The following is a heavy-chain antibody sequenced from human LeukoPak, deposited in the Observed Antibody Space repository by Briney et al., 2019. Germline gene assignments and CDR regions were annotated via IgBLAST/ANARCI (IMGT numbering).Heavy chain of an antibody. D-gene: IGHD3-10*01. J-gene: IGHJ4*02. CDR2: ISPYTGNT. CDR3: ARKIGEDRLIRGLDPAAAADY. CDR1: GYTFTNYG. Sequence: ASVTVSCTASGYTFTNYGISWVRQAPGQGLEWLGWISPYTGNTIYGQNLQGRVTMTTDTSTSTASIELRSLRSDDSAVYYCARKIGEDRLIRGLDPAAAADYWGQGTLVTVSS. V-gene: IGHV1-18*01.